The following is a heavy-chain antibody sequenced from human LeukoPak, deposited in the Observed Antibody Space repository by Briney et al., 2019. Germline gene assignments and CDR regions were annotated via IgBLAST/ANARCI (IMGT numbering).Heavy chain of an antibody. J-gene: IGHJ4*02. D-gene: IGHD5-12*01. CDR2: VNLQGGT. Sequence: PSETLSLTCDVSGGSITQTNYWTWVRQPPGKGLEWIGEVNLQGGTNYNPSLLRRVAISVDTSANHVSLQMTSVTAADTAVYYCARDRTNKSVPRGYSGYDLRYWGQGTLVTVSS. CDR1: GGSITQTNY. CDR3: ARDRTNKSVPRGYSGYDLRY. V-gene: IGHV4-4*02.